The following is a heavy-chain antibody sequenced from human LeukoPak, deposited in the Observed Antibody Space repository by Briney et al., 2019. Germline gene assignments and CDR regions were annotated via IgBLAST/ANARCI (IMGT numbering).Heavy chain of an antibody. V-gene: IGHV4-39*01. J-gene: IGHJ4*02. Sequence: PSETLSLTCTVSGGTISSSNYYWGWIRQPPGKGLEWIGSIYYSGSTYYNPSLKSRVTISVDTSKNQFSLKLSSVTAADTAVYYCARLCSGGSCQLGPFAFDYWGQGTLVTVSS. CDR3: ARLCSGGSCQLGPFAFDY. CDR1: GGTISSSNYY. D-gene: IGHD2-15*01. CDR2: IYYSGST.